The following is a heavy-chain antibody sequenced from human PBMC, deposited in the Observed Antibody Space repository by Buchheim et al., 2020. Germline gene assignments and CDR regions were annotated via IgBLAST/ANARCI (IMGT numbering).Heavy chain of an antibody. CDR1: GFTFSSYW. J-gene: IGHJ6*02. CDR3: ARALVVVAATENYYYGMDV. Sequence: EVQLVESGGGLVQPGGSLRLSCAASGFTFSSYWMSWVRQAPGKGLEWVANIKQDGSEKYYVDSVKGRFTISRDNAKNSLYLQMNSLRAEETAVYYCARALVVVAATENYYYGMDVWGQGTT. V-gene: IGHV3-7*01. D-gene: IGHD2-15*01. CDR2: IKQDGSEK.